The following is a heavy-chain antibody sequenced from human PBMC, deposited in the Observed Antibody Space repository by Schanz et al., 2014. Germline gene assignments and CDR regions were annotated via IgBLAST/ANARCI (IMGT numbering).Heavy chain of an antibody. CDR2: MNPDSGNT. D-gene: IGHD3-22*01. CDR3: ARSNYYDNSDYYNSFDY. CDR1: GYTFTDYG. Sequence: QVQLVQSGAEVRKPGASVKVSCKASGYTFTDYGVIWVRQAPGQGLEWMGWMNPDSGNTGYAQKFQGRVTMTRNTSISTAYMELSSLRPEDTAVYYCARSNYYDNSDYYNSFDYWGQGTLVTVSS. V-gene: IGHV1-8*02. J-gene: IGHJ4*02.